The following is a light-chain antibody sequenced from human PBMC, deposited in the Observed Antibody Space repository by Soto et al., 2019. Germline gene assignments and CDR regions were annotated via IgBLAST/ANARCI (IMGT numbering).Light chain of an antibody. CDR2: AAS. J-gene: IGKJ2*01. Sequence: DIPMTQSPSSLSAFVGDRVTITCRASQSISSYLNWYQQKPGRAPKLLIYAASSLQSGVPSRFSGNGSGTDFTLTISSLLPEDFATYYCQQSYSTPYTFGQGTRLEIK. CDR1: QSISSY. CDR3: QQSYSTPYT. V-gene: IGKV1-39*01.